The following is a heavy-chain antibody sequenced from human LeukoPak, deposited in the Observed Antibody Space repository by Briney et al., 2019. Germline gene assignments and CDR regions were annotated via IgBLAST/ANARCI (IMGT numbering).Heavy chain of an antibody. CDR1: GFTFSSYE. V-gene: IGHV3-30*18. Sequence: GGSLRLSCAASGFTFSSYEMSWVRQAPGKGLEWVAVISYDGSNKYYADSVKGRFTISRDNSKNTLYLQMNSLRAEDTAVYYCAKVGVWEQQPQILYYYMDVWGKGTTVTVSS. CDR2: ISYDGSNK. CDR3: AKVGVWEQQPQILYYYMDV. J-gene: IGHJ6*03. D-gene: IGHD6-13*01.